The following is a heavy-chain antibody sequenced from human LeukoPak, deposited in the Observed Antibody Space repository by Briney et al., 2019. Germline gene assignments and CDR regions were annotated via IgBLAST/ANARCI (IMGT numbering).Heavy chain of an antibody. CDR3: ARTYYDSSDYSGFDY. Sequence: ASVKVSCKASGYTFTSYDINWVRQATGQGLEWMGWMNPNSGNTCYAQKFQGRGTMTRNTSISTAYMELSSLRSEDTAVYYCARTYYDSSDYSGFDYWGQGTLVTVSS. CDR1: GYTFTSYD. V-gene: IGHV1-8*01. CDR2: MNPNSGNT. D-gene: IGHD3-22*01. J-gene: IGHJ4*02.